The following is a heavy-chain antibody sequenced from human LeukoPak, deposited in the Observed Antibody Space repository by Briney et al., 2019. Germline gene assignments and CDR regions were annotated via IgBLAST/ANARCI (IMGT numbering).Heavy chain of an antibody. J-gene: IGHJ4*02. CDR1: GFTFSSYG. V-gene: IGHV3-30*18. CDR3: AKGGGGRWLHYFDY. D-gene: IGHD5-24*01. CDR2: ISYDGSSK. Sequence: PGRSLRLSCAPFGFTFSSYGMHWVRQAPGKGLEWVAVISYDGSSKYYADSVKGRFTISRDNSKNTLYLQMNSLRAEDTAVYYCAKGGGGRWLHYFDYWGQGALVTVSS.